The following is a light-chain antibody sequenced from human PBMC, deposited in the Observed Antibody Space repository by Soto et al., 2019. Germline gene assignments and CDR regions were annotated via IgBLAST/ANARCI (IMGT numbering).Light chain of an antibody. CDR3: QQYGSSPVGT. J-gene: IGKJ1*01. V-gene: IGKV3-20*01. CDR2: GAS. Sequence: EIVMTQSPATLSVSPGERATLSCRASHSVSSRLAWYQQKPGQAPRLLIYGASTRATGIPDRFSGSGSGTDFTLTISRLEPEDFAVYYCQQYGSSPVGTFGQGTKVEIK. CDR1: HSVSSR.